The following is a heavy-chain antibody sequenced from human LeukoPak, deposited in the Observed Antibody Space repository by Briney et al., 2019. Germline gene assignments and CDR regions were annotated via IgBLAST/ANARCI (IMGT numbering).Heavy chain of an antibody. V-gene: IGHV3-23*01. D-gene: IGHD3-10*01. CDR1: GFSFSSYA. CDR3: ANSVWGVIAYGG. Sequence: PGGSLRLSCAASGFSFSSYAMSWVRQAPGKGLEWVSDISGSGDSTYYAESVKGRFTISRDNSKSTLYLQMNSLRAEDAAVYYCANSVWGVIAYGGWGQGTLVTVSS. J-gene: IGHJ4*02. CDR2: ISGSGDST.